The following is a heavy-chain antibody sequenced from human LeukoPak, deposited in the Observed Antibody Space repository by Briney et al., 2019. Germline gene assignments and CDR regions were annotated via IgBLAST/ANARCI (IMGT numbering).Heavy chain of an antibody. J-gene: IGHJ4*02. D-gene: IGHD5-18*01. CDR2: LSGSGGST. Sequence: GGSLRLSCAASGFTFSSYEMNWVRQAPGKGLEWVSGLSGSGGSTYYADSVKGRFTISRDNSKNTLFLQMNSLRAEDTAVYFCAKTGAIQLWPYYFDYWGQGTLVTVSS. CDR3: AKTGAIQLWPYYFDY. CDR1: GFTFSSYE. V-gene: IGHV3-23*01.